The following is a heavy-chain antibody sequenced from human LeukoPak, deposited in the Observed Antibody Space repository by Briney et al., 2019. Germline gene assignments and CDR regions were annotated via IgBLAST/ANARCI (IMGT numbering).Heavy chain of an antibody. J-gene: IGHJ5*02. Sequence: ASVKVSCKASGYTFNYFAMHWVRQAPGQRPEWMGCINVDNDDTRYSQKFQGRVTITSDTSASTVYMELTSLRFEDTAVYYCARDGSGSQGVNWFDPWGPGTQVTVSS. CDR1: GYTFNYFA. CDR2: INVDNDDT. D-gene: IGHD3-10*01. V-gene: IGHV1-3*01. CDR3: ARDGSGSQGVNWFDP.